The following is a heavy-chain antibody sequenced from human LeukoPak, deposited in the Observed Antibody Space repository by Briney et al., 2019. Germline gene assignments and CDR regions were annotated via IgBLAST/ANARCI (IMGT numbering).Heavy chain of an antibody. CDR2: IYSGGST. V-gene: IGHV3-53*01. D-gene: IGHD3-22*01. J-gene: IGHJ4*02. CDR3: AKHESYYDSSGYYFYYFDY. CDR1: GFSLSAYW. Sequence: GGSLRLSCAASGFSLSAYWMTWVRQAPGKGLEWVSVIYSGGSTYYADSVKGRFTISRDNSKNTLYLQMNSLRAEDTAVYYCAKHESYYDSSGYYFYYFDYWGQGTLVTVSS.